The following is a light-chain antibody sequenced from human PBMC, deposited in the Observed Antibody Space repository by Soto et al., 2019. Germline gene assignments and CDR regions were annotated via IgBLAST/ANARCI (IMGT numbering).Light chain of an antibody. J-gene: IGKJ2*01. V-gene: IGKV1-27*01. Sequence: DIQMTQSPSSLSASVGDRVTITCRASQGISNYLAWYQQKPGKVPKLLIYAASTLQSGVPSRFSGSGSGTEFTLTINSLQTDDFATYYCQQYNRSYTFGQGTKVDIK. CDR1: QGISNY. CDR3: QQYNRSYT. CDR2: AAS.